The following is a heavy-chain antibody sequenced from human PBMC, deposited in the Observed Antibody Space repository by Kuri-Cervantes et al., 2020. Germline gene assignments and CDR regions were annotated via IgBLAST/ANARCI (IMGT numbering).Heavy chain of an antibody. J-gene: IGHJ6*02. Sequence: GGSLRLSWAASGFTLDDYAMHWVRQAQGKGLEWVSLIRWEGGSTYYADSVKGRFTISSDNSKNTLYLQMNSLRAEDTAVYYCAIRPRDYFDSSGGRYGMDVWGQGTTVTVSS. CDR2: IRWEGGST. CDR1: GFTLDDYA. V-gene: IGHV3-43D*04. CDR3: AIRPRDYFDSSGGRYGMDV. D-gene: IGHD3-22*01.